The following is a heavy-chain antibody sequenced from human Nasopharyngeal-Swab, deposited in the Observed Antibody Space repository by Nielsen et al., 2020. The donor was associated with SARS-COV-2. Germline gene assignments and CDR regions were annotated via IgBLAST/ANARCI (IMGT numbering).Heavy chain of an antibody. CDR2: IYYIGST. D-gene: IGHD3-16*02. CDR3: ARGVISSFDAFDI. Sequence: SETLSLTCTVSGGSISSDYWSWIRQPPGKGLEWIGYIYYIGSTNYNPSLNSRVTISVDTSKNQFSPKLSSVTAADTAVYYCARGVISSFDAFDIWGQGTMVTVSS. V-gene: IGHV4-59*08. J-gene: IGHJ3*02. CDR1: GGSISSDY.